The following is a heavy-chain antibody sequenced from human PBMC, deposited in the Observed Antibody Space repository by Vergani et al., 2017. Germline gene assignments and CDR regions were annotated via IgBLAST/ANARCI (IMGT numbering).Heavy chain of an antibody. CDR3: AKDIRMSVAAFDI. CDR1: GFTFSSYA. D-gene: IGHD3-16*01. J-gene: IGHJ3*02. CDR2: ISGSGGST. V-gene: IGHV3-23*01. Sequence: EVQLLESGGGLVQPGGSLRLSCAASGFTFSSYAMSWVRQAPGKGLEWVSAISGSGGSTYYADSVKGRFTISRDNSKNSLYLQMNSLRAEDTAVYYCAKDIRMSVAAFDIWGQGTMVTVSS.